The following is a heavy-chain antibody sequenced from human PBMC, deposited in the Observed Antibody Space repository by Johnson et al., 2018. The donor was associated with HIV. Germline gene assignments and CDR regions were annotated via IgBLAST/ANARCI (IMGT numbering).Heavy chain of an antibody. CDR3: NTDHDHYKFWSGYHDAFDM. D-gene: IGHD3-3*01. V-gene: IGHV3-15*01. CDR2: IKSKIDGGTT. CDR1: GFTFSNAW. Sequence: VQLVESGGGLVKPGGSLRLSCAASGFTFSNAWMSWVRQAPGKGLEWVGRIKSKIDGGTTDYAAPVKGRFTISRDDSKNTLYLQMNNLKTEDTAVYYCNTDHDHYKFWSGYHDAFDMWGQGTMVTVSS. J-gene: IGHJ3*02.